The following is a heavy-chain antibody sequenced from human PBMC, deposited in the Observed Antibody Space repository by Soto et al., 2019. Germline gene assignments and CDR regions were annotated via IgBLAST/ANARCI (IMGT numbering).Heavy chain of an antibody. V-gene: IGHV1-18*01. J-gene: IGHJ4*02. D-gene: IGHD4-17*01. CDR2: ISGYNGDT. CDR3: ARDWVGDLAY. Sequence: QVQLVQSGGEVKQPGASVKVSCKTSGYTFTSYGISWVRQAPGQGLEWMGWISGYNGDTKYVQKFQGRVTLTTDTSTNTAYMEVRSLRSDDTAVYYCARDWVGDLAYWDQGTLVTVSS. CDR1: GYTFTSYG.